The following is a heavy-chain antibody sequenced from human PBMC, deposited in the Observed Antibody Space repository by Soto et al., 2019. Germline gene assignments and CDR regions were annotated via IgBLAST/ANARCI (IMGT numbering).Heavy chain of an antibody. D-gene: IGHD5-18*01. CDR3: AKGVSQYTPLALFDY. CDR2: ISGSDGRT. V-gene: IGHV3-23*01. Sequence: QRLSCAASGFTFSSYAMSWVRQAPGKGLEWVSTISGSDGRTYSTDSVKGRFTISRDNSRNTAYLQMNSLRVEDTAVYYCAKGVSQYTPLALFDYWGRGTLVTVSS. CDR1: GFTFSSYA. J-gene: IGHJ4*02.